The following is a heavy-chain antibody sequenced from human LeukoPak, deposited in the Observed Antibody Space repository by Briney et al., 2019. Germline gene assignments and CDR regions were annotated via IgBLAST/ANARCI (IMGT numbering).Heavy chain of an antibody. V-gene: IGHV3-7*04. CDR2: IKQDGGEK. CDR3: AREYYYGSGSYYNGY. CDR1: GLTFRSYW. D-gene: IGHD3-10*01. J-gene: IGHJ4*02. Sequence: GGSLRLSCAASGLTFRSYWMTWVRQTPGKGLEWEANIKQDGGEKYYVASVKGRFTISRDNAKNSLYLQMNSLRAEDTAVYYCAREYYYGSGSYYNGYWGQGTLVTVSS.